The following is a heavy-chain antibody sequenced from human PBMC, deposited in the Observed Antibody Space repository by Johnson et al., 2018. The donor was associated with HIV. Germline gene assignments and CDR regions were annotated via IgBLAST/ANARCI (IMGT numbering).Heavy chain of an antibody. Sequence: QVQLVESGGGVVQPGGSLGLSCAASGFSFNDYYMSWIRQAPGKGLEWVSYISNSGSTINYADSVKGRFTVSRDNAKNSLFLQMNSLRVEATAVYYCARDPITPYERGPDAFDVWGQGTVVTVSS. CDR3: ARDPITPYERGPDAFDV. CDR1: GFSFNDYY. CDR2: ISNSGSTI. V-gene: IGHV3-11*01. D-gene: IGHD2-21*01. J-gene: IGHJ3*01.